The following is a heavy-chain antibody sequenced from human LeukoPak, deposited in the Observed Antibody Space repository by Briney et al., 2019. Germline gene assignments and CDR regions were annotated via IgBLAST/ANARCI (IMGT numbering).Heavy chain of an antibody. V-gene: IGHV3-7*03. Sequence: GGSLRLSCAASGFTFSNYWMNWVRQAPGKGLEWVANIKQDGSEKYYVDSVKGRFTISRDNAKNSLYLQMNSLRAEDTAVYYCARDLGDYYDSSGFDYWGQGTLVTVSS. CDR2: IKQDGSEK. CDR1: GFTFSNYW. CDR3: ARDLGDYYDSSGFDY. D-gene: IGHD3-22*01. J-gene: IGHJ4*02.